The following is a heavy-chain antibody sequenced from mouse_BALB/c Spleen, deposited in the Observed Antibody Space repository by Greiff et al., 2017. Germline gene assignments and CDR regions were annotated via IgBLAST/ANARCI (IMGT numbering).Heavy chain of an antibody. D-gene: IGHD2-2*01. Sequence: EVKVEESGGGLVKPGGSLKLSCAASGFTFSSYAMSWVRQTPEKRLEWVASISSGGSTYYPDSVKGRFTISRDNARNILYLQMSSLRSEDTAMYYCARRGGYDGGDYFDYWGQGTTLTVSS. CDR3: ARRGGYDGGDYFDY. CDR2: ISSGGST. CDR1: GFTFSSYA. J-gene: IGHJ2*01. V-gene: IGHV5-6-5*01.